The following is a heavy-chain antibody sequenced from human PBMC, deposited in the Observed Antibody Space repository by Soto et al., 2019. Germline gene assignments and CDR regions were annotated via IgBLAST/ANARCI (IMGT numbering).Heavy chain of an antibody. CDR3: AGPTMVRRGVGAFDI. V-gene: IGHV4-59*01. CDR1: GGSISSYY. CDR2: IYYSGST. J-gene: IGHJ3*02. D-gene: IGHD3-10*01. Sequence: QVQLQESGPGLVKPSETLSLTCTVSGGSISSYYWNWIRQPPGKGLEWIGYIYYSGSTNYNPSLKRRLTVPLDPSKNQFSLKLGSVTPADPAVYYCAGPTMVRRGVGAFDIWGQGTMVTVSS.